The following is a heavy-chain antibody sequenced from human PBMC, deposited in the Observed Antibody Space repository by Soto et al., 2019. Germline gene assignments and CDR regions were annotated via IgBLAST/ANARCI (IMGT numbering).Heavy chain of an antibody. Sequence: SETLSLTCTVSGGSISSGDYYWSWIRQPPGKGLEWIGYIYYSGSTYYNPSLKSRVTISVDTSKNQFSLKLSSVTAADTAVYYCARGAGYDTPFDYWGQGTLVTVSS. D-gene: IGHD5-12*01. CDR1: GGSISSGDYY. V-gene: IGHV4-30-4*01. CDR2: IYYSGST. CDR3: ARGAGYDTPFDY. J-gene: IGHJ4*02.